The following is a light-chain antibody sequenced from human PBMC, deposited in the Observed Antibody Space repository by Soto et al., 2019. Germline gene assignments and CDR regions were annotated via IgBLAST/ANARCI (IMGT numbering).Light chain of an antibody. CDR1: SSNIGAGYD. Sequence: QPVLTQPPSVSGAPGQRVTISCTGSSSNIGAGYDVHWYQQLPGTAPKLLIYGNINRPAGVPDRFSGSKSGTSGSLAITGLQAEDEADYYCQSYDSSLSGWIFGGGTKLTVL. CDR2: GNI. CDR3: QSYDSSLSGWI. V-gene: IGLV1-40*01. J-gene: IGLJ2*01.